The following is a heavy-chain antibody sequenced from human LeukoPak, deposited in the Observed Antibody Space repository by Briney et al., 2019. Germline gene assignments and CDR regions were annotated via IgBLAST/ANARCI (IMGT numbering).Heavy chain of an antibody. V-gene: IGHV3-23*01. CDR2: ISGSGGST. J-gene: IGHJ3*02. D-gene: IGHD3-22*01. CDR3: AKVANRPGYYYDSSSSSAFDI. CDR1: GFTFSSYA. Sequence: GGSLRLSCVASGFTFSSYAMSWVRQAPGKGLEWVSAISGSGGSTYYADSVKGRFTISRDNSKNTLYLQMNSLRDEDTAVYYCAKVANRPGYYYDSSSSSAFDIWGQGTMVTVSS.